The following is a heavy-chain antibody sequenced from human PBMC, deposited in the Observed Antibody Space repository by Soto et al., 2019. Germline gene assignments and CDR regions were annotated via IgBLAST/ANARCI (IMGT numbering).Heavy chain of an antibody. V-gene: IGHV1-69*01. D-gene: IGHD4-17*01. Sequence: QVQLLQSGTEVKKPGSSVKVSCKASGGTFRTLAVSWWRQAPGLGLEWMGGIIPIFGRPVYAQKFQGRGTITADESTSIVYMELSSLSSEDTAVYYCARAPYEDYAVTEPNYFDSWGQGTLVTVSS. CDR2: IIPIFGRP. CDR1: GGTFRTLA. CDR3: ARAPYEDYAVTEPNYFDS. J-gene: IGHJ4*02.